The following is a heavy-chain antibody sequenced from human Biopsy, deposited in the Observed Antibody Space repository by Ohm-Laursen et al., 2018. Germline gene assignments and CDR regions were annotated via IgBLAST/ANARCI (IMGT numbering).Heavy chain of an antibody. D-gene: IGHD3-16*01. CDR3: ARNRANDYVWGSYGDDN. V-gene: IGHV1-18*01. CDR1: GYTFTDAA. CDR2: ISTKTGNT. Sequence: SSVKVSCKASGYTFTDAAITWVRQVGGQGFEWLGWISTKTGNTNFAQKFQGRITLTTDASTATAYMELRGLISDDTAVYYCARNRANDYVWGSYGDDNWGQGTLVTVSS. J-gene: IGHJ4*02.